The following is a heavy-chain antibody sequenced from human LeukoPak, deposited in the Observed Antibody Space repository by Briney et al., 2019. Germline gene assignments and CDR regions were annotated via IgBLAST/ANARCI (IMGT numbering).Heavy chain of an antibody. CDR2: ISGSGGST. V-gene: IGHV3-23*01. Sequence: GGSLRLSCAASGFTFSSYAMIWVRQAPGKGLEGVAAISGSGGSTYYADSVKGRFTISRDNSKNTLDLQMNSLRAEDTAVYYCAKGWDVRVNFDYWGQGPLVTVYS. J-gene: IGHJ4*02. D-gene: IGHD1-26*01. CDR1: GFTFSSYA. CDR3: AKGWDVRVNFDY.